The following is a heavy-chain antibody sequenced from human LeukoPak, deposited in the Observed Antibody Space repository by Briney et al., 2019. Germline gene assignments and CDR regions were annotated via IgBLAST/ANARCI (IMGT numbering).Heavy chain of an antibody. CDR3: TRMSTTGWY. D-gene: IGHD5/OR15-5a*01. CDR2: IKANTEGGTT. V-gene: IGHV3-15*07. J-gene: IGHJ4*02. CDR1: GFILHNAW. Sequence: GGSLRLSCAASGFILHNAWMTWVRQAPGKGLEWVGRIKANTEGGTTDYAAPVKDRFTISRDDSKNTLYLQMNSLKTEDTAVHYCTRMSTTGWYWGQGTLVTVSS.